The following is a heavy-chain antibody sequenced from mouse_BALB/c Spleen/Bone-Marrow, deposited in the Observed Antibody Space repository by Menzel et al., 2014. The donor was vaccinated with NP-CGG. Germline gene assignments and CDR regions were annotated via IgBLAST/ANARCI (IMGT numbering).Heavy chain of an antibody. Sequence: VQLQQSGAELVRPESSVKISCKASGYAFSTYWMIWVKQRPGQGLEWIGQIYPGDGDTNYNGKFKGKATLTADKSSSTAYMQLSSLTSEDSAVYFCARGARSAMDYWGQGTSVTVS. CDR1: GYAFSTYW. CDR3: ARGARSAMDY. J-gene: IGHJ4*01. CDR2: IYPGDGDT. V-gene: IGHV1-80*01.